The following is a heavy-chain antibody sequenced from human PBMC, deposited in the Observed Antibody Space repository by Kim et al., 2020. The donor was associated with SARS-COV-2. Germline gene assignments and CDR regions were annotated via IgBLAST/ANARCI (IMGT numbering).Heavy chain of an antibody. CDR3: ASEGPTLVAEEDR. V-gene: IGHV3-48*02. Sequence: YADSVKGRFTISRDNAKNSLYLQMNSLRDEDTAVYYCASEGPTLVAEEDRWGQGTLVTVSS. D-gene: IGHD2-15*01. J-gene: IGHJ4*02.